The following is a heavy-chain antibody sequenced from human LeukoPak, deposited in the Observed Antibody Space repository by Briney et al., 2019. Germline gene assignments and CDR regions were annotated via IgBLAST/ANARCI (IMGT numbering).Heavy chain of an antibody. V-gene: IGHV4-59*01. CDR3: ARGGEFYDY. Sequence: SETLSLTCTVSGGSITTYYWSWIRQPPGKGLEWIGYIYYSGTTTYNPSLKSRVTISIDTSKNQFSLKLRSVTAADTAVYYCARGGEFYDYWGQGTLVTVSS. CDR2: IYYSGTT. J-gene: IGHJ4*02. D-gene: IGHD3-16*01. CDR1: GGSITTYY.